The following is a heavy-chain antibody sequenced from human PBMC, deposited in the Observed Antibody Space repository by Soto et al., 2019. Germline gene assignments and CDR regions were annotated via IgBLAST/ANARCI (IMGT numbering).Heavy chain of an antibody. V-gene: IGHV4-59*01. CDR1: GGSMSSYY. CDR2: IYYSGNT. D-gene: IGHD3-22*01. Sequence: PSETLSLTCTVSGGSMSSYYWSWIRQPSGKGLEWIGYIYYSGNTNYNPSLKSRVTISVDTSKKQFSLNLTSVTAADTAVYFCARDRIYYDYTGYYPRVWGQGTTVS. J-gene: IGHJ6*02. CDR3: ARDRIYYDYTGYYPRV.